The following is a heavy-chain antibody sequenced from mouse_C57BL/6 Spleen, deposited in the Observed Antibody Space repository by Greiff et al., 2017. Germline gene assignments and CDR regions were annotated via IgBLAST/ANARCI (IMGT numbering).Heavy chain of an antibody. CDR3: ARCWDYYGSSHWYFDV. J-gene: IGHJ1*03. CDR1: GYTFTSYT. CDR2: INPSSGYT. V-gene: IGHV1-4*01. D-gene: IGHD1-1*01. Sequence: VKLMESGAELARPGASVKMSCKASGYTFTSYTMHWVKQRPGQGLEWIGYINPSSGYTKYNQKFKDKATLTADKSSSTAYMQLSSLTSEDSAVYYCARCWDYYGSSHWYFDVWGTGTTVTVSS.